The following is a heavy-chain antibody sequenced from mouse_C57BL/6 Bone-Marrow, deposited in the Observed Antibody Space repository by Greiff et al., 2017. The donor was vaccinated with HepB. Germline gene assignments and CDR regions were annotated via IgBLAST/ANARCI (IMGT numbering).Heavy chain of an antibody. Sequence: QVHVKQSGAELVKPGASVKLSCKASGYTFTSYWMHWVKQRPGRGLEWIGRIDPNSGGTKYNEKFKSKATLTVDKPSSTAYMQLSSLTSEDSAVYYCARGYYGSSYAMDYWGQGTSVTVSS. CDR2: IDPNSGGT. CDR3: ARGYYGSSYAMDY. CDR1: GYTFTSYW. J-gene: IGHJ4*01. V-gene: IGHV1-72*01. D-gene: IGHD1-1*01.